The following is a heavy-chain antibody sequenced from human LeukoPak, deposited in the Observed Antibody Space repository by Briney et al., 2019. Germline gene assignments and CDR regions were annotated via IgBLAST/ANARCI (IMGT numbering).Heavy chain of an antibody. CDR3: AREQWLVRGVFDY. CDR2: ISAYNGNT. Sequence: XGISXVRQAPGQGLEWMGWISAYNGNTNYAQKLQGRVTMTTDTSTSTAYMELRSLRSDDTAVYYCAREQWLVRGVFDYWGQGTLVTVSS. J-gene: IGHJ4*02. CDR1: XG. V-gene: IGHV1-18*01. D-gene: IGHD6-19*01.